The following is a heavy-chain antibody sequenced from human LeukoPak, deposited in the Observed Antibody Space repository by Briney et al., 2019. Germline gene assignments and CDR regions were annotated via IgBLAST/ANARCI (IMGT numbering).Heavy chain of an antibody. J-gene: IGHJ4*02. CDR2: IIPILGIA. D-gene: IGHD2/OR15-2a*01. CDR3: AKLSSIFDY. CDR1: GGTFSSYT. Sequence: VKVSWKTSGGTFSSYTISWVRQAPGQGLEWMGRIIPILGIANYAQKFQGRVTITADKSTSTAYMELSSLRSEDTAVYYCAKLSSIFDYWGQGTLVTVSS. V-gene: IGHV1-69*02.